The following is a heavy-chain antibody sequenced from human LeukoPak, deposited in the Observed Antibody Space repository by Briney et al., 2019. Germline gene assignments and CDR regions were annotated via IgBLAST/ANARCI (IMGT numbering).Heavy chain of an antibody. Sequence: PGGSLRLSCAASGFTFNNFEMNWVRQAPGKGLEWVSSMSGSGGSTYYADSVKGRFTISRDNSKNTLYLQMNNLRAEDTALYYCAKNQGQWLVPVDYWGQGTLVTVSS. CDR3: AKNQGQWLVPVDY. J-gene: IGHJ4*02. CDR1: GFTFNNFE. D-gene: IGHD6-19*01. V-gene: IGHV3-23*01. CDR2: MSGSGGST.